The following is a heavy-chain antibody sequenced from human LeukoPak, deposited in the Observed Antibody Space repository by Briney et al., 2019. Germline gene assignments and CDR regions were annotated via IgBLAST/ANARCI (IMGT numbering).Heavy chain of an antibody. J-gene: IGHJ4*02. D-gene: IGHD3-3*01. CDR3: ARVPETIFGVVNYFDH. CDR1: GFIFSSYD. Sequence: GGSLRLSCAASGFIFSSYDMHWVRQAPGKGLEWVAVISYDGGNKYYADSVKGRFTISRDNSKNRLFLQMNSLRAEDTAMYLCARVPETIFGVVNYFDHWGQGTLVTVSS. CDR2: ISYDGGNK. V-gene: IGHV3-30*13.